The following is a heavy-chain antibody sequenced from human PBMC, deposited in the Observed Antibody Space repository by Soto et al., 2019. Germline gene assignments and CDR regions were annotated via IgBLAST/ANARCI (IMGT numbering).Heavy chain of an antibody. Sequence: ASVKVSCKASGYTFTSYYMHWVRQAPGQGLEWMGIISPSGGRTSYAQKFQGRVTMTRDTSTSTVYMELSSLRSEDSAVYFCSRDSDGGNWGAPSHWGQGSLVTVSS. CDR2: ISPSGGRT. CDR1: GYTFTSYY. J-gene: IGHJ4*02. V-gene: IGHV1-46*03. D-gene: IGHD7-27*01. CDR3: SRDSDGGNWGAPSH.